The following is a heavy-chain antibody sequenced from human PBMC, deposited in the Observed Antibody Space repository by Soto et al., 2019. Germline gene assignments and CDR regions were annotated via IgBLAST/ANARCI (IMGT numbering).Heavy chain of an antibody. CDR1: DGSTSSGDYY. CDR2: IYYSGST. D-gene: IGHD3-10*01. V-gene: IGHV4-30-4*01. CDR3: ARVGGFGATTIDY. J-gene: IGHJ4*02. Sequence: PSETLSLTCTVSDGSTSSGDYYWSWIRQPPGKGLEWIGYIYYSGSTYYNPSLKSQVTISVDTSKNQFSLKLSSVTAADTAVYYCARVGGFGATTIDYWGQGTLVTVSS.